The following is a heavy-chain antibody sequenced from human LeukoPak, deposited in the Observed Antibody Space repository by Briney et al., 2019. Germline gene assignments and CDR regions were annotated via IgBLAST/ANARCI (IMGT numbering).Heavy chain of an antibody. V-gene: IGHV3-23*01. J-gene: IGHJ4*02. D-gene: IGHD3-22*01. CDR1: GFTFSSYA. CDR2: ISGSGGNT. CDR3: AKDKTYYYDSSGHYPKFDY. Sequence: GGSLRLSCAASGFTFSSYAMHWVRQAPGKGLEWVSGISGSGGNTYYADSVKGRFTISRDNSKNTLYLQMNSLRAEDTAVYYCAKDKTYYYDSSGHYPKFDYWGQGTLVSVSS.